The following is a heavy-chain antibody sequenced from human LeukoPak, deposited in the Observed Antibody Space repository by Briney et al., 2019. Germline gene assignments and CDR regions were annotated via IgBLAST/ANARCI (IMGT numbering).Heavy chain of an antibody. CDR2: ISGSGGST. CDR1: GFTFSSYA. V-gene: IGHV3-23*01. D-gene: IGHD6-13*01. J-gene: IGHJ5*02. CDR3: ANSGIAAVINWFDP. Sequence: PGGSLRLSCTASGFTFSSYAMSWVRQAPGKGLEWVSAISGSGGSTYYADSVKGRFTISRDNSKNTLYLQMNSLRAEDTAVYYCANSGIAAVINWFDPWGQGTLVTVSS.